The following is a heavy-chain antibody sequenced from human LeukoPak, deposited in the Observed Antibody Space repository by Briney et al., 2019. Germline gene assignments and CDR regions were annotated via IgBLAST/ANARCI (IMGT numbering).Heavy chain of an antibody. CDR1: GFTVSGNY. CDR2: IYAGGNT. D-gene: IGHD3-10*01. Sequence: QPGGSLRLSCAPSGFTVSGNYMTCVPRAPGRGLEWVSLIYAGGNTYYPASVKGRFTISRDNSKNTLYLQMNSLRAEDTAVYYCASGEWPQDYWGQGTLVTVSS. J-gene: IGHJ4*02. CDR3: ASGEWPQDY. V-gene: IGHV3-53*01.